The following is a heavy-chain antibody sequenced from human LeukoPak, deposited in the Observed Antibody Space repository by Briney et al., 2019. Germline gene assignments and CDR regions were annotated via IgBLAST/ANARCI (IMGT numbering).Heavy chain of an antibody. D-gene: IGHD6-13*01. CDR2: INHSGST. CDR1: GGSFGGYY. V-gene: IGHV4-34*01. Sequence: KPSETLSLTCAVYGGSFGGYYWSWIRQPPGKGLEWIGEINHSGSTNYNPSLKSRVTISVDTSKNQFSLKLSSVTAADTAVYYCARGRPGIAAAGTPRYYYYYYMDVWGKGTTVTVSS. J-gene: IGHJ6*03. CDR3: ARGRPGIAAAGTPRYYYYYYMDV.